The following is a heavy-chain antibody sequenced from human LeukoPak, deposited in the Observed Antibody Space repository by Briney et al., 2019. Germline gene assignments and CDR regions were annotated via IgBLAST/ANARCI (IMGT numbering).Heavy chain of an antibody. Sequence: ASVKVSCKASGYTFTSYGISWVRQAPGQGLEWMGWISAYNGNTNYAQKLQGRVTMTTDTSTSTAYMELRSLRSDDTAVYYCARDWYSSKSYYYYMDVWGKGTTVTISS. V-gene: IGHV1-18*01. CDR2: ISAYNGNT. CDR1: GYTFTSYG. J-gene: IGHJ6*03. CDR3: ARDWYSSKSYYYYMDV. D-gene: IGHD6-19*01.